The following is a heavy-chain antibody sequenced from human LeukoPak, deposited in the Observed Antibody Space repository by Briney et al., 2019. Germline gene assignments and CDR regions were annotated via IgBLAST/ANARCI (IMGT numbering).Heavy chain of an antibody. V-gene: IGHV1-46*01. J-gene: IGHJ4*02. D-gene: IGHD3-22*01. CDR1: VYTFTIYY. Sequence: ASVTLSFKSSVYTFTIYYMHWVRQAPGQGLEWMGIINPSGGSTSYAQKFQGRVTMTRATSTSTVYMELSSLRSEDTAVYYCARSNNYYESSGYYAKSRRDFDYWGQGTLVTVSS. CDR3: ARSNNYYESSGYYAKSRRDFDY. CDR2: INPSGGST.